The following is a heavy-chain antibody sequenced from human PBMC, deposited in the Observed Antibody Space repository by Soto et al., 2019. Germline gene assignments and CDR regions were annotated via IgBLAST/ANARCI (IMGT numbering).Heavy chain of an antibody. V-gene: IGHV1-69*01. CDR3: AREVVTDTTLGYFDL. Sequence: QVHLVQAGAEVKKSGSSVRGSCTASGGTFTNDAISWVRQAPGQGLEWLGRIIPFFGTPDYSQSFQGRLTITADESTGTAYIDLRSLRSDDTAVYYCAREVVTDTTLGYFDLWGQGTLVTFSS. CDR1: GGTFTNDA. J-gene: IGHJ4*02. CDR2: IIPFFGTP. D-gene: IGHD2-21*02.